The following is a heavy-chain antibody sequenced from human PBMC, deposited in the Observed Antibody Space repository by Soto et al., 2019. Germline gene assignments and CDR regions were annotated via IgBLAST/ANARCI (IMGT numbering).Heavy chain of an antibody. J-gene: IGHJ4*02. D-gene: IGHD3-3*01. Sequence: GGSLRLSWAPPGFTFTGSSMYWAPQGSGRGMEWVGRIRSNANSYATAYAASVKGRFTISRDDSKNTAYLQMNSLKTEDTAVYYCTRLYYDVWSGSWTFDYWGKGTLVTVSS. V-gene: IGHV3-73*01. CDR1: GFTFTGSS. CDR2: IRSNANSYAT. CDR3: TRLYYDVWSGSWTFDY.